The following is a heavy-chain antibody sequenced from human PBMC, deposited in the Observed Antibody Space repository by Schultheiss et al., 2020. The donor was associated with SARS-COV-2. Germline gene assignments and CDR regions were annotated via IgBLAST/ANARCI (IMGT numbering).Heavy chain of an antibody. D-gene: IGHD5-18*01. Sequence: SETLSLTCTVSGGSISSGYYWSWIRQPPGKGLEWIGEINHSGSTNYNPSLKSRVTISVDTSKNQFSLKLSSVTAADTAVYYCAREGVGYSYGTGYGMDVWGQGTTVTVSS. V-gene: IGHV4-34*01. J-gene: IGHJ6*02. CDR3: AREGVGYSYGTGYGMDV. CDR2: INHSGST. CDR1: GGSISSGYY.